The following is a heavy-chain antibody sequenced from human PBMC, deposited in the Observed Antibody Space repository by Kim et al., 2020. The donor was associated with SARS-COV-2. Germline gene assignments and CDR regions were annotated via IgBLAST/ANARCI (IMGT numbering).Heavy chain of an antibody. CDR3: ARGTTYYYDSSGYYFDY. Sequence: LQSRVTISVDTSKNQFSLKLSSVTAADTAVYYCARGTTYYYDSSGYYFDYWGQGTLVTVSS. J-gene: IGHJ4*02. V-gene: IGHV4-59*09. D-gene: IGHD3-22*01.